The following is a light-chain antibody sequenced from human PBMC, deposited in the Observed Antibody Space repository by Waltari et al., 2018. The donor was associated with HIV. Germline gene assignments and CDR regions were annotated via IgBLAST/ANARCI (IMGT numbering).Light chain of an antibody. CDR1: KSNIDLKP. CDR2: SNK. J-gene: IGLJ1*01. CDR3: ASWDDSLNGTV. Sequence: QSVLTQPPSASATPGQGVTISCSWRKSNIDLKPVSWYRQFPEMAPKLLVYSNKQRPSGVPDRFSVSKPGSAASLDISGLQSADEAEYYCASWDDSLNGTVFGTGTKVTVL. V-gene: IGLV1-44*01.